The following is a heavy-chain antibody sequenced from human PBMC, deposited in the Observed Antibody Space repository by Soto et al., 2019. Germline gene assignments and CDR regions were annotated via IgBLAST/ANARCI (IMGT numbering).Heavy chain of an antibody. D-gene: IGHD6-13*01. CDR3: VRGTSGWYGIDY. CDR1: GFTFSNYW. Sequence: EVQLVESGGGLVQPGGSLRLSCAASGFTFSNYWMHWVRQPPGKGLLWVSRVSPDGSSTDYAGSVEGRFAVSRDNAKNTLYLQMNSLRDDDTAAYYCVRGTSGWYGIDYWGQGTLVTVSS. V-gene: IGHV3-74*01. CDR2: VSPDGSST. J-gene: IGHJ4*02.